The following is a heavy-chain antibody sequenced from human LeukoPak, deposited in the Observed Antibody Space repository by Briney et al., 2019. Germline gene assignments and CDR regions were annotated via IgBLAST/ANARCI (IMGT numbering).Heavy chain of an antibody. CDR1: GYTFTGYH. CDR2: INPNSGGT. Sequence: ASVKVSCKASGYTFTGYHMHWVRQAPGQGLEWMGWINPNSGGTNYAQKFQGRVTMTRDTSISTAYMELSRLRSDDTAVYYCATIFERGQIAGDVWGQGTTVTVSS. J-gene: IGHJ6*02. V-gene: IGHV1-2*02. D-gene: IGHD3-3*02. CDR3: ATIFERGQIAGDV.